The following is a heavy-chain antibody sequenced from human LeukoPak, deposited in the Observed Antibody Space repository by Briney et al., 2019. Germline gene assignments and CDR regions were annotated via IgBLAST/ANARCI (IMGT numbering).Heavy chain of an antibody. CDR1: GFTVSSNY. J-gene: IGHJ4*02. V-gene: IGHV3-30*03. CDR2: IQSNGRNK. Sequence: GGSLRLSCAASGFTVSSNYMSWVRQAPGKGLEWVAGIQSNGRNKYYVDSVKGRFAISRDNSKSTLYLQVNSLRVEDTALYYCARESEGGTGTSCPDYWGQGTLVTVSS. D-gene: IGHD2-2*01. CDR3: ARESEGGTGTSCPDY.